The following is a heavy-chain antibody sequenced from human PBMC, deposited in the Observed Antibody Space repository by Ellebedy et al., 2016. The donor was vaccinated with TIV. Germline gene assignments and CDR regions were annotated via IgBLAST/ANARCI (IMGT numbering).Heavy chain of an antibody. Sequence: MPSETLSLTCNVSGGSISTGGYYWNCIRQHPWKGLEWIGYIYHSGSTYYNPSLRSRLTMSVDTSKNQLSLKLSSVTAADTAVYYCAIQVVAATPGRLDSWGQGTLVTVSS. V-gene: IGHV4-31*03. J-gene: IGHJ4*02. CDR3: AIQVVAATPGRLDS. CDR1: GGSISTGGYY. D-gene: IGHD2-15*01. CDR2: IYHSGST.